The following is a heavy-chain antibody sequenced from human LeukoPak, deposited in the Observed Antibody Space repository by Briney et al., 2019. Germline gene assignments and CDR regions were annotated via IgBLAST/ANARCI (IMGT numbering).Heavy chain of an antibody. V-gene: IGHV1-2*02. CDR2: INPNSGGT. CDR1: GYTFTGYY. D-gene: IGHD4-17*01. J-gene: IGHJ6*02. CDR3: ARVPVTTYYYYYYGMDV. Sequence: ASVKVSCKASGYTFTGYYMHWVRQAPGQGLEWMGWINPNSGGTNYAQKFQGRVTMTRDTSISTAYMELRSLRSDDTAVYYCARVPVTTYYYYYYGMDVWGQGTTVTVSS.